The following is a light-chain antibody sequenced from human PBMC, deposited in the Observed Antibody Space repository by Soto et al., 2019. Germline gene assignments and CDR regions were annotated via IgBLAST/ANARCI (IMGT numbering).Light chain of an antibody. CDR2: GAY. J-gene: IGKJ1*01. CDR3: QQRLGAPRT. CDR1: QSISTY. V-gene: IGKV1-39*01. Sequence: DIPMTQSTASLSASLGDRVTVTCRASQSISTYLNGFQQRPGKAPKLLIYGAYTLQDGVPSRFSGSGSETEFTLTISSLHTEDFATYYCQQRLGAPRTFGQGTRVGIK.